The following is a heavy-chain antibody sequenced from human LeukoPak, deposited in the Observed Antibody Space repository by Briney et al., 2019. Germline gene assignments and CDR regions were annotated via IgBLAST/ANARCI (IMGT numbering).Heavy chain of an antibody. CDR2: IKYDGSAT. J-gene: IGHJ4*02. CDR1: GFTFSNYW. Sequence: GGSLGLSCEASGFTFSNYWRHWIRQVPGKGLVWVSHIKYDGSATNYADSVKGRFTISRDNAKNTLYLQMNSLRAEDTAVYYCVSGSLQSGYNFYYWGQGALVTVSS. CDR3: VSGSLQSGYNFYY. D-gene: IGHD3-3*01. V-gene: IGHV3-74*01.